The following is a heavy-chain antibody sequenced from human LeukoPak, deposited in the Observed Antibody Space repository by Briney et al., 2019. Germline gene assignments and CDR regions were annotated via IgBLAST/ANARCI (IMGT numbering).Heavy chain of an antibody. CDR1: GYTLTELS. CDR2: FDPEDGET. J-gene: IGHJ6*03. CDR3: ATVRILEDYMDV. Sequence: GASVKVSCKVSGYTLTELSMHLVRQAPGKGLEWMGGFDPEDGETIYAQKFQGRVTMTEDTSTDTAYMELSSLRSEDTAVYYCATVRILEDYMDVWGKGTTVTVS. D-gene: IGHD2-15*01. V-gene: IGHV1-24*01.